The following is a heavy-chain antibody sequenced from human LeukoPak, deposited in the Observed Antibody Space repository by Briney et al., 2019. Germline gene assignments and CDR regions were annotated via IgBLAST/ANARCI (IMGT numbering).Heavy chain of an antibody. Sequence: PGGSLRLSCAAPGFTFSSYEMNWVRQAPGKGLEWVSYISSSGSTIYYADSVKGRFTISRENAKNSLYLQMNSLRAEDTAVYYCAELGITMIGGVWGKGTTVTSSS. CDR1: GFTFSSYE. D-gene: IGHD3-10*02. V-gene: IGHV3-48*03. CDR3: AELGITMIGGV. J-gene: IGHJ6*04. CDR2: ISSSGSTI.